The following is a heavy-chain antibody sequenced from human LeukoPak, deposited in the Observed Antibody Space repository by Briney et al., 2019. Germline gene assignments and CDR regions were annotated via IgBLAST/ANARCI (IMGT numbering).Heavy chain of an antibody. CDR2: ISYDGSNK. V-gene: IGHV3-30*03. D-gene: IGHD3-22*01. J-gene: IGHJ6*02. Sequence: GGSLRLSCAASGFTFSSYGMHWVRQAPGKGLEWVAVISYDGSNKYYADSVKGRFTISRDNSKNTLYLQMNSLRAEDTAVYYCAREIYDSSGYELYYYYGMDVWGQGTTVTVSS. CDR1: GFTFSSYG. CDR3: AREIYDSSGYELYYYYGMDV.